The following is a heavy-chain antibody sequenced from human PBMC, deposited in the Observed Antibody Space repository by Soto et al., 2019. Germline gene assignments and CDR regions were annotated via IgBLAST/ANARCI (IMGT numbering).Heavy chain of an antibody. V-gene: IGHV1-3*01. Sequence: ASVKVSCKASGYTFTGYAMHWVRQAPGQRLEWMGWINAGNGNTKYSQKFQGRVTITRDTSASTAYMELSSLRSEDTAVYYCARGVWGNYYYCYVKSFWGQGTTVTGSS. CDR3: ARGVWGNYYYCYVKSF. CDR2: INAGNGNT. CDR1: GYTFTGYA. D-gene: IGHD7-27*01. J-gene: IGHJ6*02.